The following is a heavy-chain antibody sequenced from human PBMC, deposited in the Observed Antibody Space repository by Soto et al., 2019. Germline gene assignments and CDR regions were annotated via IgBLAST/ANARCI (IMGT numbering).Heavy chain of an antibody. CDR2: ISSSSSYI. CDR1: GFTFSSYS. Sequence: GGSLRLSCAASGFTFSSYSMNWVRQAPGKGLEWVSSISSSSSYIYYADSVKGRFTISRDNAKNSLYLQMNSLRAEDTAVYYCARDSGGIAVAGTGNNWFDPWGQGTLVTVSS. J-gene: IGHJ5*02. CDR3: ARDSGGIAVAGTGNNWFDP. D-gene: IGHD6-19*01. V-gene: IGHV3-21*01.